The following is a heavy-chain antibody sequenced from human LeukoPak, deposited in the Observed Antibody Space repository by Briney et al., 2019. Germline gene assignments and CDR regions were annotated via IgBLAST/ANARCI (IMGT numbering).Heavy chain of an antibody. V-gene: IGHV4-34*01. Sequence: SETLSLTCAVYGGSFSDYNWNWIRQPPGKGLEWIGEINPGGSTNYNPSLKSRVTISVDTTKSQFSLMLSSVTAADTAVYYCARVPMITLRSANRNWFDPWGQGTLVTVSS. D-gene: IGHD3-16*01. J-gene: IGHJ5*02. CDR2: INPGGST. CDR1: GGSFSDYN. CDR3: ARVPMITLRSANRNWFDP.